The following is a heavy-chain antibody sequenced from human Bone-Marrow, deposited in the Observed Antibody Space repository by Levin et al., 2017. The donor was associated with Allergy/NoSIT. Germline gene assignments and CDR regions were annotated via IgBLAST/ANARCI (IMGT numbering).Heavy chain of an antibody. J-gene: IGHJ4*02. Sequence: SCAASGFSFRSFGMHWVRQAPGKGLEGVAVISFDGSNEYYSDSVKGRFTISRDNSKNTLYLQMSSLRGDDTAVYYCAKDGVRGDYVGFVDNWGQGTLVTVSS. CDR2: ISFDGSNE. V-gene: IGHV3-30*18. CDR3: AKDGVRGDYVGFVDN. D-gene: IGHD4-17*01. CDR1: GFSFRSFG.